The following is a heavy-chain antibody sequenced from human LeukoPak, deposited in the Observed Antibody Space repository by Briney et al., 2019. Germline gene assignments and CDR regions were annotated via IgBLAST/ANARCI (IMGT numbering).Heavy chain of an antibody. D-gene: IGHD1-26*01. CDR3: ARQGRIRGGYSGIDY. Sequence: SETLSLTCTVSGGSISSSSYYWGWIRQPPGKGLEWIGSIYYSGSTYYNPSLKSRVTISVDTSKNQFSLKLSSVTAADTAVYYCARQGRIRGGYSGIDYWGQGTLVTVSS. J-gene: IGHJ4*02. V-gene: IGHV4-39*01. CDR1: GGSISSSSYY. CDR2: IYYSGST.